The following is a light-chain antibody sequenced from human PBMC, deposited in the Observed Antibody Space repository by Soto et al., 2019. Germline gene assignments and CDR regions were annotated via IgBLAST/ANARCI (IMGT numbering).Light chain of an antibody. Sequence: DIQLTQSPSFLSASVGDRVTITCRASQGITSYLAWYQQKPGKAPQLLIYAASTLQSGVPSRFSGSGSGTEFALIISSLQPEDFATYYCQQLNTYPLTFGGGTKVDIK. V-gene: IGKV1-9*01. CDR1: QGITSY. CDR3: QQLNTYPLT. J-gene: IGKJ4*01. CDR2: AAS.